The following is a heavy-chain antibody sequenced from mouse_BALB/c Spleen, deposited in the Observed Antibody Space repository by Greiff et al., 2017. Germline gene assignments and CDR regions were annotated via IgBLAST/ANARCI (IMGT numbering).Heavy chain of an antibody. CDR3: AIRRLRYWYFDV. CDR2: IDPANGNT. V-gene: IGHV14-3*02. J-gene: IGHJ1*01. D-gene: IGHD1-1*01. Sequence: EVQLQQSGAELVKPGASVKLSCTASGFNIKDTYIHWVKQRPEQGLEWIGRIDPANGNTKYDPKFQGKATITADTSSNTAYLQLSSLTSEDTAVDYCAIRRLRYWYFDVWGAGTTVTVSS. CDR1: GFNIKDTY.